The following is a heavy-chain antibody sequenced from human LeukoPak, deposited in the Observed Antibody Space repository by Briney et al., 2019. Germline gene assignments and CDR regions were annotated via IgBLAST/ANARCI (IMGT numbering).Heavy chain of an antibody. CDR1: AGSFSGYY. D-gene: IGHD2-2*01. V-gene: IGHV3-53*04. CDR3: ARDRRYCSSTSCYFYYYGMDV. Sequence: ETLSLTCAVYAGSFSGYYWSWVRQAPGKGLEWVSVIYSGGSTYYADSVKGRFTISRHNSKNTLYLQMNSLRAEDTAVYYCARDRRYCSSTSCYFYYYGMDVWGQGTTVTVSS. J-gene: IGHJ6*02. CDR2: IYSGGST.